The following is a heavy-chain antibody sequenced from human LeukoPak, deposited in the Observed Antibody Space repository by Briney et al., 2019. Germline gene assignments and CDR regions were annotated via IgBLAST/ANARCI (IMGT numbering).Heavy chain of an antibody. Sequence: SETLSLTCTVSGGSISSSSYYWGWIRQTPGKGLEWIGSIYYSGSTYYNPSLKSRVTISVDTSKNQFSLKLSSVTAADTAVYYCARSEREQTRDWGQGTLVTVSS. J-gene: IGHJ4*02. CDR2: IYYSGST. CDR1: GGSISSSSYY. CDR3: ARSEREQTRD. V-gene: IGHV4-39*01. D-gene: IGHD1-26*01.